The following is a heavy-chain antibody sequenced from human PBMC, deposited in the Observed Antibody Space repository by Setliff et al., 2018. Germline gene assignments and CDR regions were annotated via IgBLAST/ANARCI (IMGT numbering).Heavy chain of an antibody. CDR1: GFSLSTSLVG. Sequence: ESGPTLVNPTQTLTLTCTFSGFSLSTSLVGVGWIRQPPGKALEWLALIYWNDEKRYSPSLKSRLTITKDTSKNQVVLTMTNMDPVDTATYYCAHIAGGGNPPRHDYWGQGTLVTVSS. D-gene: IGHD2-15*01. V-gene: IGHV2-5*01. CDR2: IYWNDEK. J-gene: IGHJ4*02. CDR3: AHIAGGGNPPRHDY.